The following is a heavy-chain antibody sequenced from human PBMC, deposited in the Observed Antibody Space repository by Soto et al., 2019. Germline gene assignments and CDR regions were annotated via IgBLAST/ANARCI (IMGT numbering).Heavy chain of an antibody. V-gene: IGHV4-34*01. Sequence: SETLSLTCAVYGGSFSGYYWSWIRQPPGKGLEWFVEINHSGSTNYNPFLKSRVTISVDTSKNQFSLKLSSVTAADTAVYYCARHYYGSGSYWLLRPPFDPWGQGTLVTAPQ. D-gene: IGHD3-10*01. CDR3: ARHYYGSGSYWLLRPPFDP. CDR1: GGSFSGYY. CDR2: INHSGST. J-gene: IGHJ5*02.